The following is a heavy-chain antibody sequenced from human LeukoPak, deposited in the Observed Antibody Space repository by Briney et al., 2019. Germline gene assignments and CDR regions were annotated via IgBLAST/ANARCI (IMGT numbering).Heavy chain of an antibody. CDR1: GFTFSDYY. CDR3: ARVAAAADAFDI. V-gene: IGHV3-11*01. D-gene: IGHD6-13*01. J-gene: IGHJ3*02. Sequence: GGSLRLSCAASGFTFSDYYMSWIRQAPGKGLEWVSYISSSGSTIYYADSVKGRFTISRDNAKNSLYMQMNSLRAEDTAVYYCARVAAAADAFDIWGQGTMVTVSS. CDR2: ISSSGSTI.